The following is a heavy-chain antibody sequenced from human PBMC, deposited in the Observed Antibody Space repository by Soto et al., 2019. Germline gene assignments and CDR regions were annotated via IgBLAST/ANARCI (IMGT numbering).Heavy chain of an antibody. CDR2: ISYDGSNK. Sequence: PGGSLRLSCAASGFTFSSYVMHWVRQSPGKGLEWVAVISYDGSNKYYADSVKGRFTISRDNSKNTLYLQMNSLRAEDTAVYYCAKDIAMAGANAYYYYYYGMDVWGQGTTVTVSS. V-gene: IGHV3-30*18. CDR1: GFTFSSYV. D-gene: IGHD1-26*01. CDR3: AKDIAMAGANAYYYYYYGMDV. J-gene: IGHJ6*02.